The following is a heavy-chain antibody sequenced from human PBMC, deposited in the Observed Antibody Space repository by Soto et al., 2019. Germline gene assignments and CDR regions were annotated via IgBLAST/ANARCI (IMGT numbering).Heavy chain of an antibody. J-gene: IGHJ4*02. D-gene: IGHD6-13*01. CDR1: GYTFTSYD. Sequence: EASVKVSCKASGYTFTSYDINWVRQATGQGLEWMGWMNPNSGNTGYAQKFQGRVTMTRNTSISTAYMELSSLRSEDTAVYYCARVINIAAAVPVFWGQGTLVTVSS. V-gene: IGHV1-8*01. CDR3: ARVINIAAAVPVF. CDR2: MNPNSGNT.